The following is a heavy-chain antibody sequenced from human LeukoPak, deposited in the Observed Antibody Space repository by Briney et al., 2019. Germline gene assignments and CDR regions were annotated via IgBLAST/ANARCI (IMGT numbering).Heavy chain of an antibody. J-gene: IGHJ6*02. CDR3: SYGDYEVGYYGMDV. D-gene: IGHD4-17*01. Sequence: GGSLRLSCAASGFTFSSYAMSWVRQAPGKGLEWVSAISGSGGSTYYADSVKGRFTISRDNSKNTLYLQMNSLRAEDTAVYYTSYGDYEVGYYGMDVWGQGTTVTVSS. CDR2: ISGSGGST. V-gene: IGHV3-23*01. CDR1: GFTFSSYA.